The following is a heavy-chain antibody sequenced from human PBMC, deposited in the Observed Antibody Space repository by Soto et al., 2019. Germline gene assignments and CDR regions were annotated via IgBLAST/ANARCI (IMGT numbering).Heavy chain of an antibody. V-gene: IGHV4-31*03. CDR3: ARDGGSCTGGTCLTN. D-gene: IGHD2-15*01. CDR1: GVSINSGGYF. CDR2: IYHRGGGT. Sequence: QVYLQESGPGLVKPSQTLSLICSVSGVSINSGGYFWSWIRQHPGKGLEWIGYIYHRGGGTFYNPSLTSRVFISVATTKNLLLLNQTSVSAAHTAMYYCARDGGSCTGGTCLTNWGQGTLVTVSS. J-gene: IGHJ4*02.